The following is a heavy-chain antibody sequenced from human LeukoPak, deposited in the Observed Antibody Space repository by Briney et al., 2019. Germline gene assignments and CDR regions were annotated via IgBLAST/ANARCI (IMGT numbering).Heavy chain of an antibody. CDR3: ARVTGYMIEDYFDY. CDR1: GGSISSGGYS. V-gene: IGHV4-30-4*07. D-gene: IGHD3-22*01. J-gene: IGHJ4*02. CDR2: IYYSGST. Sequence: SETLSLTCTVSGGSISSGGYSWSWIRQPPGKGLEWIGYIYYSGSTYYNPSLKSRVTISVDTSKNQFSLKLSSVTAADTAVYYCARVTGYMIEDYFDYWGQGTLVTVSS.